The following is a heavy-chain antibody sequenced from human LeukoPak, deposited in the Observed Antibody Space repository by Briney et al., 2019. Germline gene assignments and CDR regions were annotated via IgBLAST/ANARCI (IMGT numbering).Heavy chain of an antibody. Sequence: GGSLRLSCAASGFTFSSYAMSWVRQAPGKGLEWGSALSGSGGSTYYADSVKGRFSLSSDSSRNTVYFQRNNLRVEDTAIYYCAKASWVSSTDAVRWGQGTLVTVSS. J-gene: IGHJ4*02. CDR3: AKASWVSSTDAVR. V-gene: IGHV3-23*01. CDR1: GFTFSSYA. D-gene: IGHD3-16*01. CDR2: LSGSGGST.